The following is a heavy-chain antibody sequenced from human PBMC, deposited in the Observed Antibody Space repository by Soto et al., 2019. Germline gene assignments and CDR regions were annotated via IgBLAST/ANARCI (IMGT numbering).Heavy chain of an antibody. Sequence: GGSLRLSCAASGFTFSSYSMNWVRQAPGKGLEWVSSISSSSSYIYYADSVKGRFTISRDNAKNSLYLQMNSLRAEDTAVYYCARALQGRYFDWLLFGYWGQGTLVTVSS. CDR2: ISSSSSYI. CDR3: ARALQGRYFDWLLFGY. D-gene: IGHD3-9*01. J-gene: IGHJ4*02. CDR1: GFTFSSYS. V-gene: IGHV3-21*01.